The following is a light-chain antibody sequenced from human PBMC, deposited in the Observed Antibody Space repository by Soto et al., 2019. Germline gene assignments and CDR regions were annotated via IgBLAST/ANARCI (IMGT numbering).Light chain of an antibody. V-gene: IGKV1-5*01. CDR2: DAS. J-gene: IGKJ1*01. CDR3: HQYNSYFPLT. CDR1: QSISSW. Sequence: EINMTHSPSALAATVRDRVTITCRVCQSISSWLAWYQQQPGTAPPLLLYDASSLESGAPSPFSGSGSATEFSLTISILLPDDYASSYCHQYNSYFPLTFGQGTKVDIK.